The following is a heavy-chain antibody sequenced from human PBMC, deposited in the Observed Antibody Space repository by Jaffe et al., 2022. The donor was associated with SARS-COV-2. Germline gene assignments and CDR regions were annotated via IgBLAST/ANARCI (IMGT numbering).Heavy chain of an antibody. CDR2: ISYDGSNK. V-gene: IGHV3-30*18. Sequence: QVQLVESGGGVVQPGRSLRLSCAASGFTFSSYGMHWVRQAPGKGLEWVAVISYDGSNKYYADSVKGRFTISRDNSKNTLYLQMNSLRAEDTAVYYCAKGAPRSSWSNYYYYYGMDVWGQGTTVTVSS. CDR1: GFTFSSYG. CDR3: AKGAPRSSWSNYYYYYGMDV. J-gene: IGHJ6*02. D-gene: IGHD6-13*01.